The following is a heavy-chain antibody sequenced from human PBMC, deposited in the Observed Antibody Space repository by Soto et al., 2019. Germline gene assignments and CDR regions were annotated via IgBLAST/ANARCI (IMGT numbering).Heavy chain of an antibody. CDR1: GFTFSSYS. Sequence: EVQLVESGGGLVKPGGSLRLSCAASGFTFSSYSMNWVRQAPGKGLEWVSSISSSSSYIYYADSVKGRFTISRDNAKNSLYLQMNRLGAEDTAVYYCARDSGYSSSWRSLHIDYWGQGTLVTGSS. J-gene: IGHJ4*02. V-gene: IGHV3-21*01. CDR3: ARDSGYSSSWRSLHIDY. D-gene: IGHD6-13*01. CDR2: ISSSSSYI.